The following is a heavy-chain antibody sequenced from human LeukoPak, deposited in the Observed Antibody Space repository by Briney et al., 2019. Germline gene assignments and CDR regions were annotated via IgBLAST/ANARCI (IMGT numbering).Heavy chain of an antibody. CDR1: GFTFSSYS. CDR3: ARASSKQLAGYLPDGFDI. Sequence: GGSLRLSCAASGFTFSSYSMNWVRQAPGKGLEWVSSISSGGTYVYYADSVKGRFTISRDNAKNSLSLQMNSLRAGDAAVYYCARASSKQLAGYLPDGFDIWGQGTMVTVSS. J-gene: IGHJ3*02. D-gene: IGHD3-9*01. CDR2: ISSGGTYV. V-gene: IGHV3-21*01.